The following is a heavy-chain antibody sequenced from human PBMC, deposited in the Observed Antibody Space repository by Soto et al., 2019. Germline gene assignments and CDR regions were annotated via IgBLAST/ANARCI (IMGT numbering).Heavy chain of an antibody. CDR2: IHYSGSA. CDR1: GVSISNYY. D-gene: IGHD6-25*01. CDR3: ARGAGTIAAGGVYFDP. Sequence: LSLTCTVSGVSISNYYWTWIRQSPGKGLEWIGDIHYSGSANYNPSLKSRVTMSVDKSKNQFSLRLNSVTAADTAVYSCARGAGTIAAGGVYFDPWGQGTLVTVSS. J-gene: IGHJ5*02. V-gene: IGHV4-59*01.